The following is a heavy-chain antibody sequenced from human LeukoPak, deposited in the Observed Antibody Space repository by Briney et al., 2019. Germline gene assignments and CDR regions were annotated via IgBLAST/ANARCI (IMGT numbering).Heavy chain of an antibody. CDR1: GGSISSNNW. V-gene: IGHV4-4*02. D-gene: IGHD3-10*01. Sequence: SETLSLTCTVSGGSISSNNWWSWVRQPPGKGLEWVGEIYHSGSTNYKSSLKSRVTISLDKSKNYFSLKLSSVTAADTAVYYCARDLLGYYGSGSYYGLGHYYMDVWGKGTTVTISS. CDR2: IYHSGST. J-gene: IGHJ6*03. CDR3: ARDLLGYYGSGSYYGLGHYYMDV.